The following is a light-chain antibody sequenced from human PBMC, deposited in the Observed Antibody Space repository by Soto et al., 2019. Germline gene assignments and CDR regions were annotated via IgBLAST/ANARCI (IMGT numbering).Light chain of an antibody. Sequence: DIQMTQSPSTLSAFAGDRVTITCRASQSIRSYLAWYQQKPGKAPNLLIYGASSLERGVPSRFTGSGSGTEFTLTISSLQPDDFATYYCQQYNTYPRTFGQGTKVDI. CDR1: QSIRSY. J-gene: IGKJ1*01. CDR2: GAS. CDR3: QQYNTYPRT. V-gene: IGKV1-5*01.